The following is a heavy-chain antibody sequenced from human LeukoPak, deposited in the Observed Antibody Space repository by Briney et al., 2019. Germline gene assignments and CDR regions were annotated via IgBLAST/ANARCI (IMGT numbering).Heavy chain of an antibody. CDR2: IKQDGSEK. D-gene: IGHD3-22*01. CDR1: RFTFSSYW. Sequence: GSLRLSCAASRFTFSSYWMSWVRQAPGKGLEWVANIKQDGSEKYYVDSVKGRFTISRDNAKNSLYLQMNSLRAEDTAVYYCARAGGDYYDSSGYSDWGQGTLVTVSS. J-gene: IGHJ4*02. V-gene: IGHV3-7*01. CDR3: ARAGGDYYDSSGYSD.